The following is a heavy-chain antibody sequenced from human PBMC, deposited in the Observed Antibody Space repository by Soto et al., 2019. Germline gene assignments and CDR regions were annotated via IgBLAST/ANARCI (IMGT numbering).Heavy chain of an antibody. J-gene: IGHJ4*02. CDR2: ISGSGGST. V-gene: IGHV3-23*01. D-gene: IGHD6-13*01. CDR3: AKGRISSTSQFGDY. Sequence: EVHMLESGGGLVQPGGSLRLSCATSGFIFTSYAMNWVRQAPGKGLEWVSGISGSGGSTYYADSVKGGFTISRDISKSPLYLQMNSLRAEDTAVYYCAKGRISSTSQFGDYWGQGTLVTVSS. CDR1: GFIFTSYA.